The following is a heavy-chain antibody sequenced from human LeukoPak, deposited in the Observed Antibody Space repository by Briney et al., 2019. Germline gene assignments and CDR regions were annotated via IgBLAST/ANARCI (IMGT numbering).Heavy chain of an antibody. V-gene: IGHV3-48*03. J-gene: IGHJ6*04. CDR2: ISSSGCTI. Sequence: PGGSLRLSCAASGFTFSSYEMNWVRQAPGKGLEWVSYISSSGCTIYYADSVKGRFTISRDNAKNSLYLQMNSLRAEDTAVYYCAQRSGSEYYYYGMDVWGKGTTVTVSS. CDR3: AQRSGSEYYYYGMDV. D-gene: IGHD1-14*01. CDR1: GFTFSSYE.